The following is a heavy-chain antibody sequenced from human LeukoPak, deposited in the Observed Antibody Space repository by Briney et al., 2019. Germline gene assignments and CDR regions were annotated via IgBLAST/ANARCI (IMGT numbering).Heavy chain of an antibody. CDR1: GGSISSYY. D-gene: IGHD2-2*01. CDR3: ARAGRDIVVVPAAYKGPHYYYYMDV. CDR2: IHTSGST. J-gene: IGHJ6*03. V-gene: IGHV4-4*07. Sequence: SETLSLTCTVSGGSISSYYWSWIRQPAGKGLEWIGRIHTSGSTDYNPSLKSRVTISVDTSKNQFSLKLSSVTAADTAVYYCARAGRDIVVVPAAYKGPHYYYYMDVWGKGTTVTVSS.